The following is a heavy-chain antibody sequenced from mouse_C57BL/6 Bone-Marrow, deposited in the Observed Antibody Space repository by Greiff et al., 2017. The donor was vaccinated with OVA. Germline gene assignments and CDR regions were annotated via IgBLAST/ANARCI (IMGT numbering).Heavy chain of an antibody. D-gene: IGHD2-3*01. Sequence: VQGVESGPELVKPGASVKISCKASGYAFSSSWMNWVKQRPGKGLEWIGRIYPGDGDTNYNGKFKGKATLTADKSSSTAYMQLSSLTSEDSAVYFCARGGNGYYPYWGQGTLVTVSA. CDR1: GYAFSSSW. V-gene: IGHV1-82*01. CDR3: ARGGNGYYPY. CDR2: IYPGDGDT. J-gene: IGHJ3*01.